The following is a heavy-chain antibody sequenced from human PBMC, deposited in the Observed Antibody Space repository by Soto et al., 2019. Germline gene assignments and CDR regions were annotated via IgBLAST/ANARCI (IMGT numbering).Heavy chain of an antibody. CDR3: ARDPRITIFGVDIDAFDF. J-gene: IGHJ3*01. CDR1: GYTLTRQG. V-gene: IGHV1-18*01. Sequence: XSVKVSCKDSGYTLTRQGISWVRQDPGQGLEWMGWISAYNGNTNYAQKLQGRVTMTTDTSTSTSYMELRSLRSDDKAVYYCARDPRITIFGVDIDAFDFWGQGTMVTVSS. D-gene: IGHD3-3*01. CDR2: ISAYNGNT.